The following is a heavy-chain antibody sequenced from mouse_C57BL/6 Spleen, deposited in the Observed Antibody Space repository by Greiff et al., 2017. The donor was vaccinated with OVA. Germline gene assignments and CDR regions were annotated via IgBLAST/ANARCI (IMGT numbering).Heavy chain of an antibody. CDR1: GFTFSDYG. V-gene: IGHV5-17*01. CDR3: ARPDGSSYRYFDV. Sequence: EVMLVESGGGLVKPGGSLKLSCAASGFTFSDYGMHWVRQAPEKGLEWVAYISSGSSTIYYADTVKGRFTISRDNAKNTLFLQMTSLRSEDTAMYYCARPDGSSYRYFDVWGTGTTVTVSS. D-gene: IGHD1-1*01. CDR2: ISSGSSTI. J-gene: IGHJ1*03.